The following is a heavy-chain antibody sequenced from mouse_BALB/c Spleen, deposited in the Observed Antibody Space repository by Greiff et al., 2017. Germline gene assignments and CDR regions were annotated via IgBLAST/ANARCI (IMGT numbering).Heavy chain of an antibody. Sequence: VQLQQSGPELVKPGASVKIPCKASGYTFTDYNMDWVKQSHGKSLEWIGDINPNNGGTIYNQKFKGKATLTVDKSSSTAYMELRSLTSEDTAVYYCARYFGYDYDVSWFAYWGQGTLVTVSA. CDR1: GYTFTDYN. CDR3: ARYFGYDYDVSWFAY. CDR2: INPNNGGT. D-gene: IGHD2-4*01. V-gene: IGHV1-18*01. J-gene: IGHJ3*01.